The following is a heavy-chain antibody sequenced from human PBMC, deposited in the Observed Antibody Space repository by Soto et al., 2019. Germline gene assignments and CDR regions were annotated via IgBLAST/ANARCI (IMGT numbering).Heavy chain of an antibody. CDR1: GFTFSTYA. CDR2: ITTSGGNT. CDR3: AGRYCTTGVCYTNYYYYIDV. J-gene: IGHJ6*03. V-gene: IGHV3-23*01. D-gene: IGHD2-8*01. Sequence: EVQLLESGGGLVQPGGSLRLSCAASGFTFSTYAMSWVRQAPGKGLEWVSTITTSGGNTYYADSVQGRFTISRDNSNNTLYLQMNGLRAEDTAVYYCAGRYCTTGVCYTNYYYYIDVWGKGTTVTVSS.